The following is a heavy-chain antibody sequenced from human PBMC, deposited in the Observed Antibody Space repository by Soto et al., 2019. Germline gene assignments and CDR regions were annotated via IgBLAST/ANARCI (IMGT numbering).Heavy chain of an antibody. CDR2: IYYSGST. CDR1: GGSISSSSYY. J-gene: IGHJ4*02. V-gene: IGHV4-39*01. D-gene: IGHD1-26*01. CDR3: ARPGASVDY. Sequence: QLQLQESGPGLVKPSETLSLTCTVSGGSISSSSYYWGWIRQPPGKGLEWIGSIYYSGSTYYNPSLKSRFTISGDTSKNQFSLKLSSVTAADTAVYYCARPGASVDYWGQGTLVTVSS.